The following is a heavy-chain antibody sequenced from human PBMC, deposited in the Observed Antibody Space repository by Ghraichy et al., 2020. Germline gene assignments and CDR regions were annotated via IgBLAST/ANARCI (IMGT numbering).Heavy chain of an antibody. CDR3: AKQSWFEGFDA. Sequence: GGSLRLSCAASGFIFSSYPMSWVRQAPGKGLEWVSTISGNGEITVYAHSVAGRFTISRDNFRNTLFLQMNSLRAEDTAFYYCAKQSWFEGFDAWGQGTMVTVSS. D-gene: IGHD3-16*01. CDR1: GFIFSSYP. J-gene: IGHJ3*01. V-gene: IGHV3-23*01. CDR2: ISGNGEIT.